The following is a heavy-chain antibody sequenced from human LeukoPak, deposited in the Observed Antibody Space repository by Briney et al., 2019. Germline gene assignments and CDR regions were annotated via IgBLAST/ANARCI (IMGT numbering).Heavy chain of an antibody. CDR2: INIGGTNT. CDR1: GFTFNDYY. J-gene: IGHJ5*02. V-gene: IGHV3-11*01. D-gene: IGHD5-12*01. Sequence: PGGSLRLSCAASGFTFNDYYMSWIRQAPGKGLEWLSYINIGGTNTHYADSVKGRFTISRDNAKKSLYLEMNNLRAEDTAVYYCATGGAGFDNWGQGVLVTVSS. CDR3: ATGGAGFDN.